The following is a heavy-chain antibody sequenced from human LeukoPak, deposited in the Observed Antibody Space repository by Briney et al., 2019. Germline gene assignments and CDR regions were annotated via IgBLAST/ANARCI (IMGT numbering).Heavy chain of an antibody. D-gene: IGHD4-17*01. CDR1: GYTFTSYD. V-gene: IGHV1-8*01. CDR3: ARLSSHYGDYKVDP. CDR2: MNPNSGNT. J-gene: IGHJ5*02. Sequence: ASVKVSCKASGYTFTSYDINWVRQATGQGLEWMGWMNPNSGNTGYAQKFQGRVTMTRNTSISTAYMELSRLRSEDTAVYYCARLSSHYGDYKVDPWGQGTLVTVSS.